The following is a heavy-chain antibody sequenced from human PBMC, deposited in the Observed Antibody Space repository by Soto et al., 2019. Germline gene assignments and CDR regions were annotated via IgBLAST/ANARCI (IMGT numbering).Heavy chain of an antibody. CDR1: GGSISSYY. J-gene: IGHJ6*02. V-gene: IGHV4-59*01. CDR2: LYYSRST. Sequence: QVQLQESGPGLVKPSETLSLTCTVSGGSISSYYWSWIRQPPGKGLEWIGYLYYSRSTNYNPSLNTRVTLSLDTSKNKYSPKLSSVPAADTAVYYCARVSPLHRIAARTYYYYGMDVWGQGTTVTVSS. CDR3: ARVSPLHRIAARTYYYYGMDV. D-gene: IGHD6-6*01.